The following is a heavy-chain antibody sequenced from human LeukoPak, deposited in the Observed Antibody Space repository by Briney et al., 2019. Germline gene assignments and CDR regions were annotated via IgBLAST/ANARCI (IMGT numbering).Heavy chain of an antibody. CDR1: GFPFSDFY. V-gene: IGHV3-11*01. D-gene: IGHD7-27*01. J-gene: IGHJ4*02. CDR2: ISSSGTTI. CDR3: ARDRWGKYYFDY. Sequence: GGSLRLSCAAPGFPFSDFYMSWIRQAPGKGLEWVSYISSSGTTIYYADSVKGRFTISRDNAKNSLYLQMNNLRAEDTAVYYCARDRWGKYYFDYWGLGTLVIVSS.